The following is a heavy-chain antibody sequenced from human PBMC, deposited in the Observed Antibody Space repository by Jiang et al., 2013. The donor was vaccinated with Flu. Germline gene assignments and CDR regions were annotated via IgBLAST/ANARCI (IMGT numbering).Heavy chain of an antibody. CDR2: VYYSGTT. CDR3: VRDAGGGYNWFDP. J-gene: IGHJ5*02. Sequence: GSGLVKPSETLSLTCTVSGASITSAYWNWIRQPPGKGLEWIGYVYYSGTTKYNPSLESRVTISVDTSKNQFSLKLNSVTAADTAMYYCVRDAGGGYNWFDPWGQGTVVTVSS. CDR1: GASITSAY. V-gene: IGHV4-59*01. D-gene: IGHD2-15*01.